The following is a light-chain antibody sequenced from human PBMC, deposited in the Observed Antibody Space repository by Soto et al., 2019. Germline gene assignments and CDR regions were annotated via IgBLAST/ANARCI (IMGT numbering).Light chain of an antibody. CDR1: QSVCSN. CDR2: GAS. Sequence: EIVLRQSPATQSRSTGERVTLFCRASQSVCSNLAWYQQKPGQAPRLLMYGASSRATGIPDRFSGSGSGTDFTLTISSLEPEDFAVYYCQQHSGSSWTFGQGTKVDIK. J-gene: IGKJ1*01. V-gene: IGKV3D-11*03. CDR3: QQHSGSSWT.